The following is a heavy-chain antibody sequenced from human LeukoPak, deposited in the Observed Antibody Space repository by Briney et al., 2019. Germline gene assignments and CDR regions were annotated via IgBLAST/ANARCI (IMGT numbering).Heavy chain of an antibody. CDR1: GGSFSGYY. CDR3: ARVKLPGQWFGECYVDY. CDR2: INHSGST. V-gene: IGHV4-34*01. D-gene: IGHD3-10*01. Sequence: PSETLSLTCAVYGGSFSGYYWSWIRQPPGKGLEWIGEINHSGSTNYNPSLKSRVTISVDTSKNQFSLKLSSVTAADTAVYYCARVKLPGQWFGECYVDYWGQGTLVTVSS. J-gene: IGHJ4*02.